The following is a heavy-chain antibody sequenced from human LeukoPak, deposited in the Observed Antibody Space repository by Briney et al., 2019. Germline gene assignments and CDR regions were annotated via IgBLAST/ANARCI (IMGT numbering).Heavy chain of an antibody. D-gene: IGHD3-10*01. CDR1: GFTFTTYW. CDR2: IKYDGSTS. Sequence: PGGSLRLSCEASGFTFTTYWIHWVRQGPGKGLVWVSRIKYDGSTSNYADSVKGRFTISRDNAKNTVYLQMNSLRVEDTAVYYCARDFGPGIGSGSYLHWGQGTLVTVSS. CDR3: ARDFGPGIGSGSYLH. J-gene: IGHJ4*02. V-gene: IGHV3-74*01.